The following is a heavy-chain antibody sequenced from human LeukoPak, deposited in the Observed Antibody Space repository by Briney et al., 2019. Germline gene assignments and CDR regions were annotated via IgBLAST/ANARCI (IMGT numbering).Heavy chain of an antibody. D-gene: IGHD6-13*01. CDR1: GFTFSSYA. CDR3: ANYPAGYYYGMDV. V-gene: IGHV3-23*01. CDR2: ISGSGGST. Sequence: GGSLRLSCAASGFTFSSYAMSWVRQAPGKGLEWVSAISGSGGSTYHADSVKGRFTISRDNSKNTLYLLMNSLRAEDTAVYYCANYPAGYYYGMDVWGQGTTVTVSS. J-gene: IGHJ6*02.